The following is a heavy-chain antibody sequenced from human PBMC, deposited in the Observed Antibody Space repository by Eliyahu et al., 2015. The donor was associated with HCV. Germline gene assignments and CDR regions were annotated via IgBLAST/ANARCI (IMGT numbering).Heavy chain of an antibody. CDR2: XNAANGDX. Sequence: QVQLVQSGAEVKKPGASVKXSCKASGYTFTAXAIHWVRQAPGQRLEGMGWXNAANGDXXYXQKFQDRXTITKDTSASTAYMDLSSLRSEDTAVYYCARRGEAGAFDYWGQGSLVTVSS. J-gene: IGHJ4*02. V-gene: IGHV1-3*01. CDR3: ARRGEAGAFDY. CDR1: GYTFTAXA. D-gene: IGHD6-19*01.